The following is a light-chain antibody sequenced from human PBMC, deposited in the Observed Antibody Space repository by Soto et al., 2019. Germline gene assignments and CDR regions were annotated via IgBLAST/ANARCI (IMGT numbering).Light chain of an antibody. CDR1: QGISSY. CDR2: AAS. Sequence: DNQMTQSPSSLSASVGDRVTITCRASQGISSYLAWYQQKPGKVPTLLIYAASTLQSGVPSRFSGSGSGTDFTLTINSLQPEDVATYYCQKYHSAPWTLCQGPKVELK. CDR3: QKYHSAPWT. J-gene: IGKJ1*01. V-gene: IGKV1-27*01.